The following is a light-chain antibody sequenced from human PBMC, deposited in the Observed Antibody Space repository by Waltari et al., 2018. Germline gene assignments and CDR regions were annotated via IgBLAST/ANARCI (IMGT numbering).Light chain of an antibody. V-gene: IGKV3-15*01. CDR1: QSVSSN. Sequence: TLSVSPGERATLSCRASQSVSSNLAWYQQKPGQAPRLLINGASTRATGIPARFSGSGSGTEFTLTISSLQSEDFAVYYCQQYSNRLTFGGGTKVEIK. CDR3: QQYSNRLT. CDR2: GAS. J-gene: IGKJ4*01.